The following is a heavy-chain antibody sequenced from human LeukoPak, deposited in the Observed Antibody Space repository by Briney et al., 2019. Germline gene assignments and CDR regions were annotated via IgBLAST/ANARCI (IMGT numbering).Heavy chain of an antibody. Sequence: SETLSLTCAVYGGSFSGYYWSWIRQPPGKGLEWIGEINHSGSTNHNPSLKSRVTISVDTSKNQFSLKLSSVTAADTAVYYCARDHRFSSSWHRVMDVWGKGTTVTVSS. V-gene: IGHV4-34*01. CDR3: ARDHRFSSSWHRVMDV. CDR1: GGSFSGYY. D-gene: IGHD6-13*01. J-gene: IGHJ6*03. CDR2: INHSGST.